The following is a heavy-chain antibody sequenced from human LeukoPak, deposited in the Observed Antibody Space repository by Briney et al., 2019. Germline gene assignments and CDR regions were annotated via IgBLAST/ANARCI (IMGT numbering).Heavy chain of an antibody. Sequence: ASVKVSRKASGYTFTTYYMHWVRQAPGQGLEWMGRINPRSGGTNYAQRFQGRVTMTRDTSITTAYMDLTRLISDDTAIYYCARESILQGDAFDVWGQGTMVTVSS. CDR2: INPRSGGT. V-gene: IGHV1-2*06. CDR3: ARESILQGDAFDV. D-gene: IGHD3-3*01. J-gene: IGHJ3*01. CDR1: GYTFTTYY.